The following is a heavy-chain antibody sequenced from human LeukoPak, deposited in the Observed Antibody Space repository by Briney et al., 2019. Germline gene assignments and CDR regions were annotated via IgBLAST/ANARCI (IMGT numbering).Heavy chain of an antibody. J-gene: IGHJ6*02. V-gene: IGHV3-48*03. CDR1: GFTFSSYE. CDR3: AREFCSGGSCYSGYYYGMDV. Sequence: GGSLRLSCAASGFTFSSYEMNWVRQAPGKGLEWVSYISSSGSTIYYADSVKGRFTISRDNAKNSLYLQMNSLRAEDTAVYYCAREFCSGGSCYSGYYYGMDVGDQGTTVTVSS. CDR2: ISSSGSTI. D-gene: IGHD2-15*01.